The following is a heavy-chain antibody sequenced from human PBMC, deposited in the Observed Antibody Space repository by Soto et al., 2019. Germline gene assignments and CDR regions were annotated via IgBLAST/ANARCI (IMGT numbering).Heavy chain of an antibody. CDR3: ARAALYTAHLFDY. V-gene: IGHV3-30-3*01. J-gene: IGHJ4*02. D-gene: IGHD5-18*01. Sequence: QVQLVESWGGVVQPGRSLRLSCAASGFTFSSYAMHWVRQAPGKGLEWVAVISYDGSNQYYADSVKGRFTISRDNSKNTLYLQMNSLSAEDTAVYYCARAALYTAHLFDYWGQGTLVTVSS. CDR1: GFTFSSYA. CDR2: ISYDGSNQ.